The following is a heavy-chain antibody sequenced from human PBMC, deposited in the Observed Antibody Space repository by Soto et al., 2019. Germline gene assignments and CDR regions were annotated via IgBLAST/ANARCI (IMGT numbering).Heavy chain of an antibody. CDR3: VRDLANITGTSNWFDP. Sequence: SETLSLTCAVSGGSITSSYYWTWIRQPPGKGLEWIGYVYYRGSTSYNPSLQSRVTMSVDTSRNQFSLKLRSVTAADTAVYYCVRDLANITGTSNWFDPWGQGTLVTVSS. V-gene: IGHV4-59*01. J-gene: IGHJ5*02. CDR2: VYYRGST. CDR1: GGSITSSYY. D-gene: IGHD1-7*01.